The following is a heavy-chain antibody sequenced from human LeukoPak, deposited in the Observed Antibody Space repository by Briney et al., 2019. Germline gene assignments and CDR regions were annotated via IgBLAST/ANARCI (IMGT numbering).Heavy chain of an antibody. Sequence: GGSLRLSCAASGFTVSRNYMIWVRQAPGKGLEWVSVIYSGDSTYYADSVKGRFTISRDNSKNTLYLQMNSLRADDTAVYYCARAKLGYYFDYWGQGTLVTVSS. CDR3: ARAKLGYYFDY. V-gene: IGHV3-53*01. J-gene: IGHJ4*02. CDR2: IYSGDST. D-gene: IGHD6-6*01. CDR1: GFTVSRNY.